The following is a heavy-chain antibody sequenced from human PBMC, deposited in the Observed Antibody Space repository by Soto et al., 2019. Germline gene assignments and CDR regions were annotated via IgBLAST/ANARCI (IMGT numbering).Heavy chain of an antibody. Sequence: EVQLVETGGGLIQPGGSLRLSCAASGFTVSSNYMSWVRQAPGKGLEWVSIIYSGGATYYADSVKGRFTISKDNSKNTLYLQMNSLRAEDTAVYYCARGRWLRLFDYWGQGTLVTV. D-gene: IGHD5-12*01. CDR2: IYSGGAT. J-gene: IGHJ4*02. CDR1: GFTVSSNY. CDR3: ARGRWLRLFDY. V-gene: IGHV3-53*02.